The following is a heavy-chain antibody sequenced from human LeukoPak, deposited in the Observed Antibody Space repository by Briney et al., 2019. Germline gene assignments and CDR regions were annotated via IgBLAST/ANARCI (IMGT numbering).Heavy chain of an antibody. Sequence: PGGSLRLSCAASGFTFSMHWMTWVRQAPGKGLEWVANIKHDGSEKNYVDSVKGRFTVSRDNANNSLYLQMNSLRAEDTAVYYCATPLDYYDRSDSHQGGDWGQGTLVTVSS. CDR2: IKHDGSEK. J-gene: IGHJ4*02. CDR3: ATPLDYYDRSDSHQGGD. D-gene: IGHD3-22*01. CDR1: GFTFSMHW. V-gene: IGHV3-7*03.